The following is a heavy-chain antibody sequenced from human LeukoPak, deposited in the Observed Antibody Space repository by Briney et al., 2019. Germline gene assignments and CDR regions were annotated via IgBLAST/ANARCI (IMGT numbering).Heavy chain of an antibody. V-gene: IGHV1-24*01. CDR1: GYTLTELS. D-gene: IGHD6-19*01. J-gene: IGHJ5*02. CDR2: FDPEDGET. CDR3: ASSSGYNWFDP. Sequence: ASVTVCCKVSGYTLTELSMHWVRQAPGKGLEWMGGFDPEDGETIYAQKFQGRVTMTEDTSTDTAYRELSSLRSEDTAVYYCASSSGYNWFDPWGQGTLVTVSS.